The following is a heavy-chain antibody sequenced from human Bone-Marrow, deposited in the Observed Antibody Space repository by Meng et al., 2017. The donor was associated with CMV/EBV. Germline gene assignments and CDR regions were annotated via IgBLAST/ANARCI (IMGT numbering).Heavy chain of an antibody. Sequence: AYGFTFSNGWMNWVRQAPGKGLEWVGHIRSETDSGTADYAAPVKGRFTISRDDSKNTLYLQMNSLKTEDTAIYFCTTEDYVDIGFDHWGQGSLVTVSS. CDR3: TTEDYVDIGFDH. J-gene: IGHJ4*02. CDR1: GFTFSNGW. V-gene: IGHV3-15*07. D-gene: IGHD4-17*01. CDR2: IRSETDSGTA.